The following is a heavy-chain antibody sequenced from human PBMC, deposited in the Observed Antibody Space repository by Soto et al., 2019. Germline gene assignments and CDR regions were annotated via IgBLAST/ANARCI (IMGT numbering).Heavy chain of an antibody. D-gene: IGHD3-3*01. CDR3: ARATYYDFWSGYPYFDY. Sequence: QLQLQESGPGLVKPSETLSLTCTVSGGSISSSSYYWGWIRQPPGKGLEWIGSIYYSGSTYYNPSLKSRVTIYVDTSQNQFSLKLSSVTAADTAVYYCARATYYDFWSGYPYFDYWGQGTLVTVSS. CDR2: IYYSGST. CDR1: GGSISSSSYY. V-gene: IGHV4-39*01. J-gene: IGHJ4*02.